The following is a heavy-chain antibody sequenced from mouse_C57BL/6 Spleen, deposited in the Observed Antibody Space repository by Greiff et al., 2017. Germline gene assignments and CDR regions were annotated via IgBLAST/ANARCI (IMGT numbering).Heavy chain of an antibody. Sequence: EVKLMESEGGLVQPGSSMKLSCTASGFTFSDYYMAWVRQVPEKGLEWVANINYDGSSTYYLDSLRSRFIISRDNAKNILYLQMSSLKSEDTATYYCARSYYDYDRYFDVGGTGTTVTVSS. CDR2: INYDGSST. J-gene: IGHJ1*03. CDR3: ARSYYDYDRYFDV. V-gene: IGHV5-16*01. D-gene: IGHD2-4*01. CDR1: GFTFSDYY.